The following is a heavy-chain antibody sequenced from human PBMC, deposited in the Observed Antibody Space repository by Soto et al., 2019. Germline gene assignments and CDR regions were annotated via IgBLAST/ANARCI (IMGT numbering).Heavy chain of an antibody. CDR1: GFTFSIYA. CDR3: AKGYCSSGSCPDY. J-gene: IGHJ4*02. CDR2: ISGSDGST. Sequence: EVQLLESGGGLMKPGGSLRLSGAASGFTFSIYAMSWVRKAPGKGLEWVSAISGSDGSTYYADSVKGRFTISRDNSKNTLYLQMTSLRVEDTAVYYCAKGYCSSGSCPDYWGQGTLVAVSS. V-gene: IGHV3-23*01. D-gene: IGHD2-15*01.